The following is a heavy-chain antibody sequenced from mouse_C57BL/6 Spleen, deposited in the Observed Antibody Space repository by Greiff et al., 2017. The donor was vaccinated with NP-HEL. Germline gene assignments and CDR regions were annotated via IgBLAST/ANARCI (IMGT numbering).Heavy chain of an antibody. Sequence: QVQLQQPGAELVRPGSSVKLSCKASGYTFTSYWMDWVKQRPGQGLEWIGNIYPSDSETHYNQKFKDKATLTVDKSSSTAYMQLSILTSEDSAVYYCARRNSMWYAMDYWGQGTSVTVSS. CDR3: ARRNSMWYAMDY. J-gene: IGHJ4*01. CDR2: IYPSDSET. V-gene: IGHV1-61*01. CDR1: GYTFTSYW.